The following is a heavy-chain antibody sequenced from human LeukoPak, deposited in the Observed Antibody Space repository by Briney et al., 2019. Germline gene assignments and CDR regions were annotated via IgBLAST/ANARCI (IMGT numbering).Heavy chain of an antibody. CDR2: ISAYNGNT. CDR3: ARDHQYSSSWPYYFDY. D-gene: IGHD6-13*01. V-gene: IGHV1-18*01. CDR1: GYTFTNFS. J-gene: IGHJ4*02. Sequence: GASVKVSCKASGYTFTNFSISWVRQAPGQSLEWMGWISAYNGNTNYAQNLQGRVTMTTDTSTSTAYMELRSLKSDDTAVYYCARDHQYSSSWPYYFDYWGQGTLVTVSS.